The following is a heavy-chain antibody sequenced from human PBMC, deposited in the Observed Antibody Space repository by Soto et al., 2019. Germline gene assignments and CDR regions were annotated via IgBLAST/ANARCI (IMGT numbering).Heavy chain of an antibody. J-gene: IGHJ4*02. D-gene: IGHD3-22*01. Sequence: QVQLVQSGAEVKKPGSSVKVSCKASGGTFSSYAISWVRQAPGQGLEWMGGIIPIFGTADYAQKFQGRVTITAAESTSTAYRELRSLRSEDTAVYYCASHHDSRGYYYRGLDYWGQGTLVTVSS. CDR3: ASHHDSRGYYYRGLDY. CDR2: IIPIFGTA. V-gene: IGHV1-69*12. CDR1: GGTFSSYA.